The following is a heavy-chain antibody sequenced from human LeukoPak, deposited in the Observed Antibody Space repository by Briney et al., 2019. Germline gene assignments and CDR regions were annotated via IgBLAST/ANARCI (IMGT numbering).Heavy chain of an antibody. V-gene: IGHV3-15*01. CDR2: IKSKTDGGTT. Sequence: PGGSLRLSCAASGFTFSNAWMSWVRQAPGKGLEWVGRIKSKTDGGTTDYAAPVKGRFTISRDDSKNTLYLQMNSLKTEDTAVYYCTTDRGFYGSGAYFDYWGQGTLVTVSS. CDR1: GFTFSNAW. CDR3: TTDRGFYGSGAYFDY. J-gene: IGHJ4*02. D-gene: IGHD2-15*01.